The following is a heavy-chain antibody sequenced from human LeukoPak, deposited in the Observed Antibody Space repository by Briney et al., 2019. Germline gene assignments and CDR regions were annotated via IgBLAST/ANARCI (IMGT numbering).Heavy chain of an antibody. D-gene: IGHD3-22*01. CDR1: GFTFSIHA. CDR3: ARDDPHLLLPAYYYYGMDV. CDR2: ISFDGSAK. Sequence: GGSLRLSCAASGFTFSIHAIHWVRQAPGKGLEWMAVISFDGSAKYYADSVKGRFTISRDNAKNSLYLQMNSLRAEDTAVYYCARDDPHLLLPAYYYYGMDVWGQGTTVTVSS. J-gene: IGHJ6*02. V-gene: IGHV3-30-3*01.